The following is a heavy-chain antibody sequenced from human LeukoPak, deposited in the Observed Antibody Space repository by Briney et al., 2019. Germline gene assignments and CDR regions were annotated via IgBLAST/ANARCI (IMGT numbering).Heavy chain of an antibody. Sequence: PSETLSLTCAVSGGSIISGDYYWSWIRQPPGKGLEWIGYIYYSGTTYYNPSLKSRLTISVDASKNQFSLRLTSVTAADSAVYYCARTCIGGNCYLSLDYWGQGTLVTVSS. V-gene: IGHV4-30-4*01. CDR3: ARTCIGGNCYLSLDY. CDR1: GGSIISGDYY. J-gene: IGHJ4*02. D-gene: IGHD2-15*01. CDR2: IYYSGTT.